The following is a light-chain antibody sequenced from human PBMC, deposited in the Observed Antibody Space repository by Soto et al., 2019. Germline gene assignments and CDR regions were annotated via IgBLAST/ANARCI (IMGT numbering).Light chain of an antibody. CDR3: CSYAGSSTLYV. CDR2: EAT. Sequence: QSVLTQPASVSRSPGQSITISCTGTSRDVGSYNLVSWYQQHPGKAPKLMIYEATKRPSGFSNRFSGSKSGNTASLTISGLQAEDEADYYCCSYAGSSTLYVFGTGTKLTVL. J-gene: IGLJ1*01. V-gene: IGLV2-23*01. CDR1: SRDVGSYNL.